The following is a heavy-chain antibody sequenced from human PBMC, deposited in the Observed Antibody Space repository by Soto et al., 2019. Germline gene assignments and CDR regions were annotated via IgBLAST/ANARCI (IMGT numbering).Heavy chain of an antibody. V-gene: IGHV1-8*01. CDR2: MNPNSGNT. Sequence: ALVKVSCKASGYTFTSYDINWVRQATGQGLEWMGWMNPNSGNTGYAQKFQGRVTMTRNTSISTAYMELSSLRSEDTAVYYCARSVVGATMGNDAFDIWGQGTMVTVSS. D-gene: IGHD1-26*01. CDR1: GYTFTSYD. CDR3: ARSVVGATMGNDAFDI. J-gene: IGHJ3*02.